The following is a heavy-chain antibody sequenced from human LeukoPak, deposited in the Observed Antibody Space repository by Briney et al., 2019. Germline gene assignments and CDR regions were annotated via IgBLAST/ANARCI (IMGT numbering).Heavy chain of an antibody. V-gene: IGHV4-39*01. D-gene: IGHD2-21*02. CDR1: GGSISSGTYY. CDR3: AGAYCGGDCYLQPPVY. Sequence: SETLSLTCTVSGGSISSGTYYWDWIRQPPGKGLEWIGSIFHSGSTYYNPSLKSRVTMSVDTSKNQFSLKLGSVTAADTAVYYWAGAYCGGDCYLQPPVYWGQGTLVTVSS. CDR2: IFHSGST. J-gene: IGHJ4*02.